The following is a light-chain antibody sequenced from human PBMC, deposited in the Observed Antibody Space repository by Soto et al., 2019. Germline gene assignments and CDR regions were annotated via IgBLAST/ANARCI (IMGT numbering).Light chain of an antibody. CDR3: MQGTFWPYT. CDR1: QSLVHTDGSTY. CDR2: KVS. J-gene: IGKJ2*01. V-gene: IGKV2-30*02. Sequence: DVVMTQSPLSLTVTLGQPASISCKSSQSLVHTDGSTYWHRFQQRPGQSARRLIYKVSSRDSGVPARVSGSGSGTDFTLKVSRVEAEDVGLYFCMQGTFWPYTFGQGTKLEI.